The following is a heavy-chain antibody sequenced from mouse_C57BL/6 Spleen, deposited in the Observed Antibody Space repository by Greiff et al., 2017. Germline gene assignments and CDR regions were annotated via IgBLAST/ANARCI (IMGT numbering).Heavy chain of an antibody. J-gene: IGHJ1*03. CDR3: ASPFITAVVATPYWYFDV. CDR2: IYPGDGDT. CDR1: GYAFSSYW. Sequence: VQLQQSGAELVKPGASVKISCKASGYAFSSYWMNWVKQRPGKGLEWIGQIYPGDGDTNYNGKFQGKATLTADKSSSTAYMQLSSLTSEDSAVYFCASPFITAVVATPYWYFDVWGTGTTVTVSS. V-gene: IGHV1-80*01. D-gene: IGHD1-1*01.